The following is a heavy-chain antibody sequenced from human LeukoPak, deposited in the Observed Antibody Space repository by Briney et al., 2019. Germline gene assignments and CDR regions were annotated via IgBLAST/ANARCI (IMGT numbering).Heavy chain of an antibody. CDR1: GGSISSGSYY. CDR2: IYTSGST. V-gene: IGHV4-61*02. J-gene: IGHJ4*02. D-gene: IGHD2-15*01. CDR3: VSGGGWVYDY. Sequence: PSETLSLTCTVSGGSISSGSYYWSWIRQPAGKGLEWIGRIYTSGSTNYNPSLKSRVTISVDTSKNQFSLKLSSVTAADTAVYYCVSGGGWVYDYWGQGTLVTVSS.